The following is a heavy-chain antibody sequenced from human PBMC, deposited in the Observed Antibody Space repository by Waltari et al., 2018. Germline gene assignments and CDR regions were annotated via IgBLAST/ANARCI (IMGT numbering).Heavy chain of an antibody. V-gene: IGHV5-51*01. CDR1: GYSFTNYW. J-gene: IGHJ6*02. CDR2: IYPTDADT. D-gene: IGHD2-8*01. CDR3: ARHDCSNGICPDGMDV. Sequence: EVQLVQSGAEVKKPGESVKISCKGSGYSFTNYWIGWVRQMPGKGLEWMGTIYPTDADTRYSPSFQGQVTISADKSISTTYLQWSSLKASDTAKYYCARHDCSNGICPDGMDVWGQGTTVTVSS.